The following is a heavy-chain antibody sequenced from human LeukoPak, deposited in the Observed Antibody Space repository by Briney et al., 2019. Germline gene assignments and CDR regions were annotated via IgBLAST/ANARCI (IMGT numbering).Heavy chain of an antibody. CDR1: GYSISSGYY. CDR3: ARGGPGGYCSSTSCYRVYYYYYMDV. V-gene: IGHV4-38-2*02. CDR2: IYHSGST. D-gene: IGHD2-2*02. Sequence: PSETLSLTCTVSGYSISSGYYWGWIRQPPGKGLEWIGSIYHSGSTYYNPSPKSRVTISVDTSKNQFSLKLSSVTAADTAVYYCARGGPGGYCSSTSCYRVYYYYYMDVWGKGTTVTVSS. J-gene: IGHJ6*03.